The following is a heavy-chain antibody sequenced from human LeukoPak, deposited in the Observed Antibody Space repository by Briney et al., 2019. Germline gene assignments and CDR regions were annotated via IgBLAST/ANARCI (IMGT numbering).Heavy chain of an antibody. D-gene: IGHD4-17*01. CDR1: GGSISSRSYY. CDR3: ARHLTTAVTTVGV. J-gene: IGHJ4*02. Sequence: PSETLSLTCTVSGGSISSRSYYWGWIRQPPGKGLEWIGSIYFSGSTYYNPSLKSRVTISLDTSKNHFSLSLTSVTAADSAVYYCARHLTTAVTTVGVWGQGTLVTVSS. CDR2: IYFSGST. V-gene: IGHV4-39*01.